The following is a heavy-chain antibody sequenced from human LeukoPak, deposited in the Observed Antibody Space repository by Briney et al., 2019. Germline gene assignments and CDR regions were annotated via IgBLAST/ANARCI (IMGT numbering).Heavy chain of an antibody. CDR2: IKQDGSEK. J-gene: IGHJ6*03. CDR1: GFTFSSYW. D-gene: IGHD1-26*01. Sequence: GGSLRLSCAASGFTFSSYWMSWVRQAPGKGLEWVANIKQDGSEKYYVDSVKGRFTISRDNAKNSLYLQMNSLRAEDTAVYYCARDATYGGSYYCYYYYMDVWGKGTTVTISS. CDR3: ARDATYGGSYYCYYYYMDV. V-gene: IGHV3-7*01.